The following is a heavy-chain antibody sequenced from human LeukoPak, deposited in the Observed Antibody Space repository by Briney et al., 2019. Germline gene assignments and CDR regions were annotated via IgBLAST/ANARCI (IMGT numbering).Heavy chain of an antibody. J-gene: IGHJ5*02. D-gene: IGHD5-18*01. V-gene: IGHV4-59*01. CDR3: ARGGYSYGTFDP. CDR1: GFTFDDYA. Sequence: PGGSLRLSCAASGFTFDDYAMHWIRQPPGKGLEWIGYIYYSGSTNYNPSLKSRVTISVDTSKNQFSLKLSSVTAADTAVYYCARGGYSYGTFDPWGQGTLVTVSS. CDR2: IYYSGST.